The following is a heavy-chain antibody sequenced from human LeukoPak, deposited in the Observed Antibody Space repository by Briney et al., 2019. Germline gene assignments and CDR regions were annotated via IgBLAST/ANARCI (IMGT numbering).Heavy chain of an antibody. CDR1: GYIFTGYY. D-gene: IGHD3-10*01. CDR2: INPNSGGT. V-gene: IGHV1-2*02. CDR3: ASCSWDTMVRGVISDV. J-gene: IGHJ6*02. Sequence: ASVKVSCKASGYIFTGYYIHWVRQAPGQGLEWMGWINPNSGGTNYAQEFQGRVTMPRDTSISTAYMELSRLRSDDTAVYYCASCSWDTMVRGVISDVWGQGTTVTVSS.